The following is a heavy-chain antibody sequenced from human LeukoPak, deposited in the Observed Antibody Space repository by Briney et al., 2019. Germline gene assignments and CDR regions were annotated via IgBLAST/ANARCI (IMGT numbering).Heavy chain of an antibody. CDR2: ISSDGSSI. J-gene: IGHJ5*02. Sequence: GGSLRLSCAASGFTFSTYWMHWVRQAPGKGLVWVSRISSDGSSISYADSVKGRFTISRDNAKNSLYLQMNSLRAEDTAVYYCARGALRSGSWFDPWGQGTLVTVSS. D-gene: IGHD4-17*01. CDR1: GFTFSTYW. CDR3: ARGALRSGSWFDP. V-gene: IGHV3-74*01.